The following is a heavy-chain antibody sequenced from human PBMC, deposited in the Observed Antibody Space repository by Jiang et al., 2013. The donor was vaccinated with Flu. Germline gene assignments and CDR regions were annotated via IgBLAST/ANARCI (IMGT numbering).Heavy chain of an antibody. CDR1: GDSVSSNSAA. CDR3: ARAETDTGITPLEWLLFYINGMDV. J-gene: IGHJ6*02. CDR2: TYYRSKWYI. V-gene: IGHV6-1*01. D-gene: IGHD3-3*01. Sequence: QTLSLTCAISGDSVSSNSAAWNWIRQSPSRGLEWLGRTYYRSKWYIDYAESVKGRITINADTSKNHFSLQLNSVTPDDTAVYYCARAETDTGITPLEWLLFYINGMDVWGQGTTVIVSS.